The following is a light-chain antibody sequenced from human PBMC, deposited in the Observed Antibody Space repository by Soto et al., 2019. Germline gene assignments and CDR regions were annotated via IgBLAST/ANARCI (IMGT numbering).Light chain of an antibody. J-gene: IGKJ1*01. V-gene: IGKV1-5*03. CDR3: QHCS. CDR1: QTNNRW. Sequence: DIQMTQHPSTLSASVGDRVTITCRASQTNNRWLAWYQQKPGEVPKLLIYKASVLESGVPSRFSGSGSGAEYYLTISRLQPQAVATYYCQHCSFTQGTKVDSK. CDR2: KAS.